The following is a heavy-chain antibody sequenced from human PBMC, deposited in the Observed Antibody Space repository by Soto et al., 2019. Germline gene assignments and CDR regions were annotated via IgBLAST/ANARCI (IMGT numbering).Heavy chain of an antibody. CDR2: LYPGDSDT. Sequence: GVSLKISCKGCGYSFTSHWIGWVRQMPGKGLEWMGILYPGDSDTRYSPSFQGQVSISVDRSISTAYLQWISLKDSDPAIYFWASALGYGRSTGDSYYYGMDVWGQGTTVTVSS. V-gene: IGHV5-51*01. D-gene: IGHD5-18*01. CDR3: ASALGYGRSTGDSYYYGMDV. CDR1: GYSFTSHW. J-gene: IGHJ6*02.